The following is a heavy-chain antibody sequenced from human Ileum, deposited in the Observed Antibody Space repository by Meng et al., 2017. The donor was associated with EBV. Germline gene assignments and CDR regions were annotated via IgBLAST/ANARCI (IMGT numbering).Heavy chain of an antibody. J-gene: IGHJ4*02. Sequence: QESGPGLVKPSETVSLTCSVSGGYVSSGGNYWSWIRQPPGKGLEWIGYIYNSGSTNYNPSLKSRVTISVDTSKNQFSLKLSSVTAADTAVYYCARDGYSSGSDWGQGTLVTVSS. D-gene: IGHD6-19*01. CDR3: ARDGYSSGSD. CDR2: IYNSGST. CDR1: GGYVSSGGNY. V-gene: IGHV4-61*08.